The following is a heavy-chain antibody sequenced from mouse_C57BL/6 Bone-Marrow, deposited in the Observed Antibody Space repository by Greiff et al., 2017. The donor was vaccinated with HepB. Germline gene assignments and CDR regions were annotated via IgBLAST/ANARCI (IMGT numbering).Heavy chain of an antibody. CDR2: IDPKSGGT. CDR1: GYTFTSYW. CDR3: TTGGYYDYDCYAMDY. V-gene: IGHV1-62-3*01. Sequence: QVQLQQPGAELVKPGASVKLSCKASGYTFTSYWMHWVKQRPGRGLEWIGRIDPKSGGTKYNEKFKSKATLTVDKPSSTAYMQLSSLTSEDSAVYYCTTGGYYDYDCYAMDYWGQGTSVTVSS. D-gene: IGHD2-4*01. J-gene: IGHJ4*01.